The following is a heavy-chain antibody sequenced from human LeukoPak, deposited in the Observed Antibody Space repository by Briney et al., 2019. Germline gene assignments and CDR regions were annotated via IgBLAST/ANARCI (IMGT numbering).Heavy chain of an antibody. V-gene: IGHV3-23*01. D-gene: IGHD6-19*01. CDR2: ISGSGGST. CDR3: AKDEVPYSSGWYYFDY. CDR1: GFTFSSYA. J-gene: IGHJ4*02. Sequence: GGSLRLSCAASGFTFSSYAMSWVRQAPGKGLEWVSAISGSGGSTYYADSVKGRFTISRDNSKNMLYLQMNSLRAEDTAVYYCAKDEVPYSSGWYYFDYWGQGTLVTVSS.